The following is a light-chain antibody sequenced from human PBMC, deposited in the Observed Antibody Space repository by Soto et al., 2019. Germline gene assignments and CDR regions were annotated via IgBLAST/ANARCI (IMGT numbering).Light chain of an antibody. V-gene: IGKV3-20*01. Sequence: IVLTQSPGTRSLSPGERVTLSCSASQSVTTRLAWYQHKPGQAPRLLMSGASSRASGVPVRFSGSGSGTDFTLTISRLEPEDFALYYCQQYGGSPITFGLGTRLEIK. CDR2: GAS. CDR3: QQYGGSPIT. J-gene: IGKJ5*01. CDR1: QSVTTR.